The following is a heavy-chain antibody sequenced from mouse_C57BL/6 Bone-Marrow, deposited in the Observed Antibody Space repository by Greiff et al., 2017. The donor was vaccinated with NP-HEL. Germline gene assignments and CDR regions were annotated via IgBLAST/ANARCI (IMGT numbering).Heavy chain of an antibody. V-gene: IGHV1-59*01. Sequence: QVQLQQPGAELVRPGTSVKLSCKASGYTFTSYWMHWVKQRPGQGLEWIGVIDPSDSYTNYNQKFKGKATLTVDTSSSTAYMQLSSLTSEDSAVYDCAPVWYFDVWGTGTTVTVSS. CDR1: GYTFTSYW. CDR3: APVWYFDV. CDR2: IDPSDSYT. J-gene: IGHJ1*03.